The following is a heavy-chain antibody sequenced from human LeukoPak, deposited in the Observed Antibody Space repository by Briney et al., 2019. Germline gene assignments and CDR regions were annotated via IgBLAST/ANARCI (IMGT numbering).Heavy chain of an antibody. CDR1: EFSVGSNY. CDR2: IYSGGST. D-gene: IGHD2-8*01. CDR3: AKDRCSNGIGCYYYYMDV. J-gene: IGHJ6*03. Sequence: PGGSLRLSCAASEFSVGSNYMTWVRQAPGKGLEWVSLIYSGGSTYYADSVKGRFSISRDSSKNILYLQMNSLRAEDTAVYYCAKDRCSNGIGCYYYYMDVWGKGTTVTISS. V-gene: IGHV3-66*02.